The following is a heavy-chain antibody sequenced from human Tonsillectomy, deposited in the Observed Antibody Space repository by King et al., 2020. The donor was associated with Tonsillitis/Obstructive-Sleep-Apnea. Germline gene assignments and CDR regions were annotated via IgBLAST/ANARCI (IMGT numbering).Heavy chain of an antibody. V-gene: IGHV5-51*03. CDR2: ICPGDSDT. CDR1: GYSFTSYW. Sequence: VQLVESGAEVKKPGESLKISCKGSGYSFTSYWIGWVRQMPGKGLEWMGIICPGDSDTRYSPSFQGQVTMSADKSISTAYLQWSSLKTSDTAMYYCARDLDPLTTKGTEAFDIWGQGTMVTVSS. CDR3: ARDLDPLTTKGTEAFDI. J-gene: IGHJ3*02. D-gene: IGHD4-11*01.